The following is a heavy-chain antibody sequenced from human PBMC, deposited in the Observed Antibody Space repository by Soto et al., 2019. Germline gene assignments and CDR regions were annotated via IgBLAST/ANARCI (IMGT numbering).Heavy chain of an antibody. Sequence: PGGSLRLSCAASGFTFTRYSMNWVRQAPGKGLEWVSSISSTTNYIYYGDSMKGRFTISRDNAKNSLYLEMNSLRAEDTAVYYCARESEDLTSNFDYWGQGTLVTISS. CDR3: ARESEDLTSNFDY. CDR1: GFTFTRYS. V-gene: IGHV3-21*06. J-gene: IGHJ4*02. CDR2: ISSTTNYI.